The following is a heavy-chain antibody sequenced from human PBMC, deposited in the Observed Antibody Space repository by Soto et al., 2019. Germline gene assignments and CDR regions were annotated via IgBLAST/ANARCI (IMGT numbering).Heavy chain of an antibody. Sequence: ASVKVSCKASGYTFTSYYMHWVRQAPGQGPEWMGIINPSGGSTSYAQKFQGRVTMTRDTSTSTVYMELSSLRSEDTAVYYCARESIYGDYPYYFDYWGQGTLVTVSS. J-gene: IGHJ4*02. D-gene: IGHD4-17*01. V-gene: IGHV1-46*03. CDR3: ARESIYGDYPYYFDY. CDR2: INPSGGST. CDR1: GYTFTSYY.